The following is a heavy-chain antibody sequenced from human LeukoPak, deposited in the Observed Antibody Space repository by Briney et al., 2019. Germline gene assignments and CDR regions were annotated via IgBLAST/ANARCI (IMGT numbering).Heavy chain of an antibody. J-gene: IGHJ4*02. V-gene: IGHV4-39*07. D-gene: IGHD6-6*01. CDR3: ARIEYSSSCDY. CDR2: IYYSGST. CDR1: GGSISSSSYY. Sequence: SETLPLTCTVSGGSISSSSYYWGWIRQPPGKGLECIGSIYYSGSTYYNPSLKSRVTISVDTSKSQFSLKLSFVTAADTAVYYCARIEYSSSCDYWGQGTLVTVSS.